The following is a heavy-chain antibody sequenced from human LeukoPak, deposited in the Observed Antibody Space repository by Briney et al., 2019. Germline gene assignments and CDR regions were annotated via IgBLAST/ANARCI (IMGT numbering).Heavy chain of an antibody. CDR1: GYTFTSYG. CDR2: ISAYNGNT. V-gene: IGHV1-18*01. D-gene: IGHD2-2*01. CDR3: APLGYCSSTSCPVAY. J-gene: IGHJ4*02. Sequence: ASVKVSCKASGYTFTSYGISWVRQAPGQGLEWMGWISAYNGNTNYAQKLQGRVTMTTDTSTSTAYMELRSLRSDDTAVYYCAPLGYCSSTSCPVAYWGQGTLVTVSS.